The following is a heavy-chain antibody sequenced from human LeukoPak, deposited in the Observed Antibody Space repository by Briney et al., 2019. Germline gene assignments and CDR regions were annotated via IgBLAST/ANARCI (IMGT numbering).Heavy chain of an antibody. CDR2: ISSSSDAI. CDR1: GFTFNSYS. Sequence: GGSLRLSCAASGFTFNSYSMNWVRQAPGKGLEWISYISSSSDAIYYADSVKGRFTISRDNAKSSLYLQMSSLKADDTAVYYCARDLRGTGTTFDYWGQGTLVTVSS. D-gene: IGHD1-1*01. V-gene: IGHV3-48*01. CDR3: ARDLRGTGTTFDY. J-gene: IGHJ4*02.